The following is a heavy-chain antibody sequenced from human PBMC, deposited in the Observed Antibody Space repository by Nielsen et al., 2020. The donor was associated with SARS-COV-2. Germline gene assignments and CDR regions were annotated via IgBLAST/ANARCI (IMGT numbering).Heavy chain of an antibody. J-gene: IGHJ3*02. CDR2: IIPIFGTA. D-gene: IGHD6-19*01. Sequence: SSLKVSCKASVGSFLSYSISWLLQAPGQGLEWMGGIIPIFGTANYAQKFQGRVTITADESTSTAYMELSSLRSEDTAVYYCARGEGWLAPDAFDIWGQGTMVTVSS. CDR1: VGSFLSYS. CDR3: ARGEGWLAPDAFDI. V-gene: IGHV1-69*13.